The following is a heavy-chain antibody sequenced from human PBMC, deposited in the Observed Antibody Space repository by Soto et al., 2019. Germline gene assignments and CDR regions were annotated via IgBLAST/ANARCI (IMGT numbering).Heavy chain of an antibody. D-gene: IGHD1-1*01. Sequence: GGSLRLSCAASGFTFSSYAMSWVRQAPGKGLEWVSAISGSGGSTYYADSVKGRFTISRDNSKNTLYLQMNSLRAEDTAVYYGAKTLNVGTSVDYWGQGTLVTVSS. CDR3: AKTLNVGTSVDY. V-gene: IGHV3-23*01. CDR2: ISGSGGST. CDR1: GFTFSSYA. J-gene: IGHJ4*02.